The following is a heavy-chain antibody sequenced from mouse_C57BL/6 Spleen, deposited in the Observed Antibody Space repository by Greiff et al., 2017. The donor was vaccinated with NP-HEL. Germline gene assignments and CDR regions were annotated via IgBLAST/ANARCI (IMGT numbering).Heavy chain of an antibody. J-gene: IGHJ2*01. CDR1: GYAFSSSW. Sequence: QVQLQQSGPELVKPGASVKISCKASGYAFSSSWMNWVKQRPGKGLEWIGRIYPGDGDTNYNGKFKGKATLTADKSSSTAYMQLSSLPSEDSAVYFCARGGDPTVVDYFDYWGQGTTLTVSS. CDR3: ARGGDPTVVDYFDY. CDR2: IYPGDGDT. D-gene: IGHD1-1*01. V-gene: IGHV1-82*01.